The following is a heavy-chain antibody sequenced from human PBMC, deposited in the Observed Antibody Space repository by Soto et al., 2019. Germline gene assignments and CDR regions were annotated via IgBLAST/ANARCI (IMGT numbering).Heavy chain of an antibody. V-gene: IGHV4-34*01. D-gene: IGHD3-22*01. CDR3: ARGDYHDNSGPFSDAFDV. CDR2: INHSGST. J-gene: IGHJ3*01. Sequence: PSDTLSLTCAVYGGSFSGYYWSWIRQPPGKGLEWIGEINHSGSTNYNPSLKSRVTISVDTSKNQFSLKLSSVTAADTAVYYCARGDYHDNSGPFSDAFDVWGQGTMVT. CDR1: GGSFSGYY.